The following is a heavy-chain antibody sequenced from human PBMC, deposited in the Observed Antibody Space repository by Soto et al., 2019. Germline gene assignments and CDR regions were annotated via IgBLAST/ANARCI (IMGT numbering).Heavy chain of an antibody. CDR3: TTVFEY. CDR1: GFTFTNYW. J-gene: IGHJ4*02. Sequence: GGSLRLSCAASGFTFTNYWMHWVRQVKGKGLVWVSRIDGVGTGTSYSDSVRGRFTISRDNAENMLYLQMNSLRAEDTAVYYCTTVFEYWGKGTLVNVSS. V-gene: IGHV3-74*01. CDR2: IDGVGTGT.